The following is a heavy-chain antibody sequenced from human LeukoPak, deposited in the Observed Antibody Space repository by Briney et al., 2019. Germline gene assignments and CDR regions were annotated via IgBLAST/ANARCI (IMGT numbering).Heavy chain of an antibody. J-gene: IGHJ6*03. Sequence: SETLSLTCTVSGGSISSYYWSWIRQPPGKGLEWIGYIYYSGGTNYNPSLKSRVTISVDKSKNQLSLKLSSVTAADTAVYYCASKGYSSSWYDYYYMDVWGKGTTVTVSS. CDR1: GGSISSYY. V-gene: IGHV4-59*12. CDR2: IYYSGGT. D-gene: IGHD6-13*01. CDR3: ASKGYSSSWYDYYYMDV.